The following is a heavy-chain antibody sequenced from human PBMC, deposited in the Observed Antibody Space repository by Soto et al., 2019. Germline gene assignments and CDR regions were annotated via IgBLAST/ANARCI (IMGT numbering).Heavy chain of an antibody. D-gene: IGHD6-19*01. CDR3: ATNPRSSAWYKWFDP. J-gene: IGHJ5*02. V-gene: IGHV4-59*01. Sequence: SETLSLTCTVSGGSISSYYWSWIRQPPGKGLEWIGYIYYSGSTNYNPSLKSRVTISMDTSRNQFSLKLNSVTAADTAVYYCATNPRSSAWYKWFDPWGQGTLVTVSS. CDR2: IYYSGST. CDR1: GGSISSYY.